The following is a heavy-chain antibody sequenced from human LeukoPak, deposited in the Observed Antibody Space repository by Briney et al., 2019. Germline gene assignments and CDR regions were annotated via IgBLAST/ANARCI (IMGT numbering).Heavy chain of an antibody. D-gene: IGHD3-10*01. CDR2: ISAYNGNT. Sequence: ASVKVSCKASGYTFTSYGISWVRQAPGQGLEWMGWISAYNGNTNYAQKLQGRVTMTTDTSTSTAYMELRSLRSDDTAVYYCARDLGWFGELLSYYGMDVWGQGTTVTVSS. CDR1: GYTFTSYG. CDR3: ARDLGWFGELLSYYGMDV. V-gene: IGHV1-18*01. J-gene: IGHJ6*02.